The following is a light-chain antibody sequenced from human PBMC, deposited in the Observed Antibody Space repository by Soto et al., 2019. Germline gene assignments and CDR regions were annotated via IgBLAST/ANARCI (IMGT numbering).Light chain of an antibody. CDR2: DVS. Sequence: QSALTQPASVSGSPGQSITISCTGTSSDVGRYNYVSWYQQHPGKAPKLIIYDVSYRPSGVSDRFSGSKSGNTASLTISGLQADDEADSYCSSYTGSSTSFGGGTKLTVL. CDR1: SSDVGRYNY. V-gene: IGLV2-14*01. CDR3: SSYTGSSTS. J-gene: IGLJ3*02.